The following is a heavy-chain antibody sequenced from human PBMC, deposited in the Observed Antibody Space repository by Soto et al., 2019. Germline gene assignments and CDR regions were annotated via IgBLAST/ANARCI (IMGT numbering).Heavy chain of an antibody. J-gene: IGHJ5*02. CDR3: ARDLLLNDFWSGYYSREFDP. CDR2: INAGNGNT. Sequence: GASVKVSCKASGYTFTSYAMHWVRQAPGQRLEWMGWINAGNGNTKYSQKFQGRVTITRDTSASTAYMELSSLRSEDTAVYYCARDLLLNDFWSGYYSREFDPWGQGTLVTVSS. V-gene: IGHV1-3*01. D-gene: IGHD3-3*01. CDR1: GYTFTSYA.